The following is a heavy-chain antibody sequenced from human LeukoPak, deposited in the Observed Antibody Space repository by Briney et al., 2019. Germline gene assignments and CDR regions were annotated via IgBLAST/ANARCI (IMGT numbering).Heavy chain of an antibody. CDR2: ISGSGGST. CDR3: ARDKVQQFVYDY. Sequence: GGPLGLSCAASGFPFSGYALSGVGQAPGKGLEWVSAISGSGGSTYYADSVKGRFTISRDNSKNTLYLQMNSLRAEDTAVYYCARDKVQQFVYDYWGQGTLVTVSS. D-gene: IGHD6-6*01. V-gene: IGHV3-23*01. CDR1: GFPFSGYA. J-gene: IGHJ4*02.